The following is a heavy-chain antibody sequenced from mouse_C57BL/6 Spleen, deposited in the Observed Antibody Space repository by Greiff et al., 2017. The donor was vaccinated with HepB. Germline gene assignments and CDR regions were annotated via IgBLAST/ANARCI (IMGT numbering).Heavy chain of an antibody. J-gene: IGHJ3*01. Sequence: VQLQQSGAELVRPGASVKLSCKASGYTFTSYGISWVKQRTGQGLEWIGEIYPRSGNTYYNEKFEGKATLTADKSSNTAYMKLSSLTSEDYAVEFYARGRGFAYWGQGTLVTVSA. CDR1: GYTFTSYG. V-gene: IGHV1-81*01. CDR3: ARGRGFAY. CDR2: IYPRSGNT.